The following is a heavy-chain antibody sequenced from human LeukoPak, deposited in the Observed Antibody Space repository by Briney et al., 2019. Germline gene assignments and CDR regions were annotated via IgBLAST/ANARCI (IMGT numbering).Heavy chain of an antibody. J-gene: IGHJ4*02. CDR2: IYYSGST. CDR3: ARANTVKEADY. D-gene: IGHD4-17*01. CDR1: GGSISSGDYY. V-gene: IGHV4-30-4*01. Sequence: SQTLSLTCTVSGGSISSGDYYWSWIRQPPGQGLEWIGYIYYSGSTYYNPSLKSRVTISVDTSKNQFSLKLSSVTAADTAVYYCARANTVKEADYWGQGTLVTVSS.